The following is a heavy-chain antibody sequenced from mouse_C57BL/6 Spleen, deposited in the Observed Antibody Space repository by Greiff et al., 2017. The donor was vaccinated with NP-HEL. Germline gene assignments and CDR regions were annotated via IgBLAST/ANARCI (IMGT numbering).Heavy chain of an antibody. CDR1: GYTFTSYW. Sequence: QVQLQQPGAELVKPGASVKLSCKASGYTFTSYWMQWVKQRPGQGLEWIGEIDPSDSYTNYNQKFKGKATLTVDTSSSTAYMQLSSLTSEDSAVYYCASRNYGSSSDYWGQGTTLTVSS. V-gene: IGHV1-50*01. CDR2: IDPSDSYT. J-gene: IGHJ2*01. D-gene: IGHD1-1*01. CDR3: ASRNYGSSSDY.